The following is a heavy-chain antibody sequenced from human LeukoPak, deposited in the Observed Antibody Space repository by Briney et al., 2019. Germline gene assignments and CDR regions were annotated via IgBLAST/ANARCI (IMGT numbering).Heavy chain of an antibody. Sequence: GGSLRLSCAASGFTFSSYAMSWVRQAPGKGLEWVSYISIGGSTIYYADSVKGRFTISRDNAKNSLYLQMHSLRAADTAVYYCARAGPFSLYYYDSSGYRPYYFDYWGQGPLVTVSS. D-gene: IGHD3-22*01. J-gene: IGHJ4*02. CDR1: GFTFSSYA. V-gene: IGHV3-48*04. CDR2: ISIGGSTI. CDR3: ARAGPFSLYYYDSSGYRPYYFDY.